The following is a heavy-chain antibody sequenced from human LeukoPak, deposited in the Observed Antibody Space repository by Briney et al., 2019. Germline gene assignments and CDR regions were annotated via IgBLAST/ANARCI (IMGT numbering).Heavy chain of an antibody. Sequence: SETLSLTCAVYGGSFSGYYWSWIRQPPGKGLEWIGEINHSGSTNYNPSLKSRVTISVDTSKNQFSLKLSSVTAADTAVYYCARAREVGAIYYYYGMDVWGQGTTVTVSS. J-gene: IGHJ6*02. D-gene: IGHD1-26*01. CDR1: GGSFSGYY. CDR2: INHSGST. V-gene: IGHV4-34*01. CDR3: ARAREVGAIYYYYGMDV.